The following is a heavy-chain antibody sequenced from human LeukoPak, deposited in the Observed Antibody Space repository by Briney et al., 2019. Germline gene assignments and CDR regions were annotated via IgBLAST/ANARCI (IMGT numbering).Heavy chain of an antibody. V-gene: IGHV4-39*07. J-gene: IGHJ4*02. CDR3: ARRRIIPPRGTFDY. Sequence: SETLSLTCTVSGGSISSSSYYWGWIRQPPGKGLEWIGSIYYSGSTYYNPSLKSRVTISVDTSKNQFSLKLSSVTAADTAVYYCARRRIIPPRGTFDYWGQGTLVTVSS. CDR1: GGSISSSSYY. CDR2: IYYSGST. D-gene: IGHD3-16*01.